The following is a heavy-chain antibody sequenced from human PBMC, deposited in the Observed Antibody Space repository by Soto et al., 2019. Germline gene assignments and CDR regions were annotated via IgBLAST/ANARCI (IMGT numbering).Heavy chain of an antibody. CDR1: GFTFSSYA. D-gene: IGHD2-2*02. CDR2: ISGSGGST. CDR3: AKGAFSIPRNWFDP. J-gene: IGHJ5*02. Sequence: GGSLRLSCAASGFTFSSYAMSWVRQAPGKGLEWVSAISGSGGSTYYAASGKGRFTISRDNSKNTLYLQMTSLRAAETAVYYCAKGAFSIPRNWFDPWGQGTLVTVSS. V-gene: IGHV3-23*01.